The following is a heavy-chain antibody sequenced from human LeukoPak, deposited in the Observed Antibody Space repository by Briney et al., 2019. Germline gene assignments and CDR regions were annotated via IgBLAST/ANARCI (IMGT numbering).Heavy chain of an antibody. Sequence: GGSLRLSCAASGFTFSSYGMHWVRQAPGKGLEWVAVIWYDGSNKYYADSVKGRFTISRDNSKNTLYLQMNSLRAEDTAVYYCARRRIAVAGNWFDPWGQGTMVTVSS. D-gene: IGHD6-19*01. CDR2: IWYDGSNK. CDR1: GFTFSSYG. CDR3: ARRRIAVAGNWFDP. V-gene: IGHV3-33*01. J-gene: IGHJ3*01.